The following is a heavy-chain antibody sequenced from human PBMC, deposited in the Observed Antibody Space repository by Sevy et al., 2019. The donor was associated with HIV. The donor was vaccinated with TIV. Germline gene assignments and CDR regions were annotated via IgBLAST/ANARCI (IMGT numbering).Heavy chain of an antibody. CDR1: GFTFDDYG. Sequence: GGSLRLSCAASGFTFDDYGMSWVRQAPGKGLEWVSGINWNGGSTGYADSVKGRFTISRDNAKNSLYLQMNSLRAEDTALYYCARGGYYDSSGYYLIGYFDYWGQGPLVTVSS. CDR3: ARGGYYDSSGYYLIGYFDY. J-gene: IGHJ4*02. V-gene: IGHV3-20*04. CDR2: INWNGGST. D-gene: IGHD3-22*01.